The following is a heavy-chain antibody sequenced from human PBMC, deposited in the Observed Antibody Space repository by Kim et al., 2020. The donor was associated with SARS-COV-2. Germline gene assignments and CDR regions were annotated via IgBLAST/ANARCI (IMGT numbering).Heavy chain of an antibody. V-gene: IGHV1-3*01. CDR3: ARDLADAPWVWFGERGEFFDY. CDR1: GYTFTSYA. D-gene: IGHD3-10*01. Sequence: ASVKVSCKASGYTFTSYAMHWVRQAPGQRLEWMGWINAGNGNTKYSQKFQGRVTITRDTSASTAYMELSSLRSEDTAVYYCARDLADAPWVWFGERGEFFDYWGQGTLVTVSS. J-gene: IGHJ4*02. CDR2: INAGNGNT.